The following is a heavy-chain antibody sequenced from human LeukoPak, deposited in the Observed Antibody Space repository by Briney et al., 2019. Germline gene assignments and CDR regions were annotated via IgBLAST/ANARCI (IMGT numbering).Heavy chain of an antibody. CDR2: ISSSSSYI. D-gene: IGHD5-24*01. CDR3: ARDRSMADAFGI. V-gene: IGHV3-21*01. J-gene: IGHJ3*02. CDR1: GFTFSSYS. Sequence: GGSLRLSCAASGFTFSSYSMNWVRQAPGKGLEWVSSISSSSSYIYYADSVKGRFTISRDNAKNSLYLQMNSLRAEDTAVYYCARDRSMADAFGIWGQGTMVTVSS.